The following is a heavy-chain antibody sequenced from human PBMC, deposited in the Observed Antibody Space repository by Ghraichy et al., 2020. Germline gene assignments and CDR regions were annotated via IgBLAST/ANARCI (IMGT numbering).Heavy chain of an antibody. CDR1: GGSISSYY. CDR3: ARDVPGSAFDI. J-gene: IGHJ3*02. D-gene: IGHD1-14*01. V-gene: IGHV4-59*01. CDR2: IYYSGST. Sequence: GSLRLSCTVSGGSISSYYWSWIRQPPGKGLEWIGYIYYSGSTNYNPSLKSRVTISVDTSKNQFSLKLSSVTAADTAVYYCARDVPGSAFDIWGQGTMVTVSS.